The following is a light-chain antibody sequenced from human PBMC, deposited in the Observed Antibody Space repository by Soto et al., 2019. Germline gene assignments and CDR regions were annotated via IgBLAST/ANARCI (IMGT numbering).Light chain of an antibody. CDR2: EVS. V-gene: IGLV2-8*01. J-gene: IGLJ1*01. CDR1: SSDVGGYNF. CDR3: SSYAGSNYYV. Sequence: SLLTQPPSASGSPGQSGSISCPGTSSDVGGYNFVSWYQQHPGKAPKLMIYEVSKRPSGVPDRFSGSKSGNTASLTVSGLQAEHEADYYCSSYAGSNYYVFGTGTKVTVL.